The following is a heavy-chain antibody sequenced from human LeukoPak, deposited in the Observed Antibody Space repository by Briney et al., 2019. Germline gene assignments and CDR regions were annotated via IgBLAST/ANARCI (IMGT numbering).Heavy chain of an antibody. Sequence: GGSLRLSCTASGFTFSSLAMTWVRQAPGKGLEWVSTIRSNGDTTYNADSVKGRFTISRDNSKNTLYLELNSLRAEDTAVYYCARDGLPAARDIWGQGTMVTVSS. CDR1: GFTFSSLA. J-gene: IGHJ3*02. D-gene: IGHD6-6*01. CDR3: ARDGLPAARDI. CDR2: IRSNGDTT. V-gene: IGHV3-23*01.